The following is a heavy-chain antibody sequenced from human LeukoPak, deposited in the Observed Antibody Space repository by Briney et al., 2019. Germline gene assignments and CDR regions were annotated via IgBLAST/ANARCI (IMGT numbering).Heavy chain of an antibody. V-gene: IGHV3-64*01. J-gene: IGHJ4*02. Sequence: GGSLRLSCAASGFTFSSYAMHWVRQAPGKGLEYVSAISSNGGSTYYANSVKGRFTISRDNSKNTLYLQMNSLRAEDTAVYYCAKLDDDFWSGYYIRYFDYWGQGTLVTVSS. D-gene: IGHD3-3*01. CDR3: AKLDDDFWSGYYIRYFDY. CDR1: GFTFSSYA. CDR2: ISSNGGST.